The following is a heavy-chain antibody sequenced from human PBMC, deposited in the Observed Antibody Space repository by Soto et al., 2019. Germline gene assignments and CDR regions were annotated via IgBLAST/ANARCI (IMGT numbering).Heavy chain of an antibody. CDR1: GGSISSGGYY. J-gene: IGHJ4*02. D-gene: IGHD6-13*01. CDR2: IYYSGST. Sequence: QVQLQESGPGLVKPSQTLSLTCTVSGGSISSGGYYWSWIRQHPGKGLEWIGYIYYSGSTYYNPSHRSRFTIAVDTSKNQFSRKLSSVTAADTAVYYCARYSSSCVDYWGQGTLVTVSS. V-gene: IGHV4-31*03. CDR3: ARYSSSCVDY.